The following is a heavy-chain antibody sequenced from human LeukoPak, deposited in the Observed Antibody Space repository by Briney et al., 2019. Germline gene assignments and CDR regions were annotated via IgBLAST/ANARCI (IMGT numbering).Heavy chain of an antibody. D-gene: IGHD6-19*01. Sequence: GGSLRLSCAASGFTFSSYGMSWVRQAPGKGLEWVSGFSSSGDSTHYADSVKGRFTISRDNSENTLYLEMNSLRVEDTAVYYCARSRTAVAGTGAFDYWGQGTLVTVSS. CDR1: GFTFSSYG. CDR2: FSSSGDST. V-gene: IGHV3-23*01. CDR3: ARSRTAVAGTGAFDY. J-gene: IGHJ4*02.